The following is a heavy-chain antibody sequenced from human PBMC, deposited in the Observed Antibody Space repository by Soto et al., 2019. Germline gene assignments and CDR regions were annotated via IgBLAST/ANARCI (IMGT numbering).Heavy chain of an antibody. CDR3: ARGHCSRTSCYTGGYYYYPMDV. Sequence: GGSLRLSCAASGFTLSAHTMNWVRQAPGKGLEWVSSISSDSRYIYYADSVKGRFTISRDNARNSLDLQMNNLRAEDTAVYHCARGHCSRTSCYTGGYYYYPMDVWGQGTTVTVSS. V-gene: IGHV3-21*01. D-gene: IGHD2-2*01. CDR1: GFTLSAHT. CDR2: ISSDSRYI. J-gene: IGHJ6*02.